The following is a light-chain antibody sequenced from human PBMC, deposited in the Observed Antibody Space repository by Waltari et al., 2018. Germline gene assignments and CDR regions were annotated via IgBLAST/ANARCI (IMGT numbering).Light chain of an antibody. V-gene: IGKV1-8*01. CDR2: ASS. CDR3: QQYYSYPRT. J-gene: IGKJ1*01. Sequence: ALRLTQSPSSFSASTGDRVTIACRANQSISSYLAWYQQKSGEAPKLLIYASSTLQNGVPSRFSGSGSGTDFTLTINCLQPDDFATYYCQQYYSYPRTFGQGTNVEIK. CDR1: QSISSY.